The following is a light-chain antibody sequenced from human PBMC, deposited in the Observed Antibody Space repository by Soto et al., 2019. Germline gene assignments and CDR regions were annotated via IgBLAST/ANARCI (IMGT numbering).Light chain of an antibody. CDR1: QSVTTR. CDR3: QQYGGSPIT. J-gene: IGKJ5*01. V-gene: IGKV3-20*01. Sequence: IVLTQSPGTLSFSQGQRVTLSCRASQSVTTRLAWYQHKPGQAPTLLMSGASNRASGVPVRFSGSGSGTDFTLTITRLEPEDFALYYCQQYGGSPITFGLGTRLEIK. CDR2: GAS.